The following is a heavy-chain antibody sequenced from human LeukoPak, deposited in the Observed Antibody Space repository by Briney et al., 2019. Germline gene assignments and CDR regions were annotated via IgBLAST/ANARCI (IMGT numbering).Heavy chain of an antibody. Sequence: QAGGSLRLSCAASGFTFSSYAMHWVRQAPGKGLEWVAVISYDGSNKYYADSVKGRFTISRDNSKNTLYLQMNSLRAEDTAVDYCARDHAGATDGHYWGQGTLVTVSS. V-gene: IGHV3-30-3*01. D-gene: IGHD1-26*01. CDR1: GFTFSSYA. CDR2: ISYDGSNK. J-gene: IGHJ4*02. CDR3: ARDHAGATDGHY.